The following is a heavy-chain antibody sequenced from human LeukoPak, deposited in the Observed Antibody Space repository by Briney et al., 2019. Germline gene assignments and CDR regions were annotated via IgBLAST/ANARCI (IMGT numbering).Heavy chain of an antibody. D-gene: IGHD3-3*02. V-gene: IGHV4-30-2*01. CDR1: GGSISSAGYY. CDR2: IYHSGST. CDR3: ASSIGGHFGYFDY. J-gene: IGHJ4*02. Sequence: SETLSLTCAVSGGSISSAGYYWGCIRQPPGKGLEWIGYIYHSGSTYYNPSLKSRVTISVDRSKNQFSLKLSSVTAADTAVYYCASSIGGHFGYFDYWGQGTLVTVSS.